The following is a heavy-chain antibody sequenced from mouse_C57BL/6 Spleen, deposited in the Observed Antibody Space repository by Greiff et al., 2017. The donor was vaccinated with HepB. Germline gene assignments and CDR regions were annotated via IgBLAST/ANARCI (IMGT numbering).Heavy chain of an antibody. V-gene: IGHV2-2*01. Sequence: VQLQQSGPGLVQPSQSLSITCTVSGFSLTSYGVHWVRQSPGKGLEWLGVIWSGGSTDYNAAFISRLSISKDNSKSQVFFKMNSLQADDTAIYYCARGTYYYGSSFYYAMDYWGQGTSVTVSS. D-gene: IGHD1-1*01. J-gene: IGHJ4*01. CDR2: IWSGGST. CDR3: ARGTYYYGSSFYYAMDY. CDR1: GFSLTSYG.